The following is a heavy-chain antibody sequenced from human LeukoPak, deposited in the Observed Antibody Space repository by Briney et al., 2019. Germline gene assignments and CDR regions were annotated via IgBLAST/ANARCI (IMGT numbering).Heavy chain of an antibody. D-gene: IGHD3-22*01. Sequence: LTGASVRLSCAASGFTFSSYAMSWVRQAPGKGLEWVSAISGSGGSTYYADSVKGRFTISRDNSKNTLYLQMNSLRAEDTAVYYCAKDQIYYDSSGYYGLAEYFQHWGQGTLVTVSS. V-gene: IGHV3-23*01. CDR3: AKDQIYYDSSGYYGLAEYFQH. CDR2: ISGSGGST. J-gene: IGHJ1*01. CDR1: GFTFSSYA.